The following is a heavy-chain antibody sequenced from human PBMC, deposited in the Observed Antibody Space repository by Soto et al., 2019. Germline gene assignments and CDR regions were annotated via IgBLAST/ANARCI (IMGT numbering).Heavy chain of an antibody. CDR2: IIPILGIA. CDR1: GGTFSSYT. D-gene: IGHD2-15*01. CDR3: ASAIVYCSGGSCYHSPFDY. J-gene: IGHJ4*02. V-gene: IGHV1-69*02. Sequence: SVKVSCKASGGTFSSYTISWVRQAPGQGLEWMGRIIPILGIANYAQKFQGRVTITADKSTSTAYMELSSLRSEDTAVYYCASAIVYCSGGSCYHSPFDYWGQGTLVTVSS.